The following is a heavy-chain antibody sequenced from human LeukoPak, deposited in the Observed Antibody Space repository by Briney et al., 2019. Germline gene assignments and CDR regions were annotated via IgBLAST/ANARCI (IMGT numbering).Heavy chain of an antibody. CDR2: IRYDGSNK. D-gene: IGHD3-22*01. V-gene: IGHV3-30*02. CDR3: AKDRATMIVVVTKSPPFQH. J-gene: IGHJ1*01. Sequence: GGSLRLSCAASGFTFSSYGMHWVRQAPGKGLEWVAFIRYDGSNKYYADSVKGRFTISRDNSKNTLYLQMNSLRAEDTAVYYCAKDRATMIVVVTKSPPFQHWGQGTLVTVSS. CDR1: GFTFSSYG.